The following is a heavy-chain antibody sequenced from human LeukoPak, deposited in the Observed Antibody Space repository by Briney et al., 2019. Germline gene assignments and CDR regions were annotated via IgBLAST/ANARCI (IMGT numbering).Heavy chain of an antibody. V-gene: IGHV3-23*01. J-gene: IGHJ6*02. D-gene: IGHD3-10*01. Sequence: GGSLRLSCAASGFTFSSYAMSWVRQAPGKGLEWVSAISGSGGSTYYADSVKGRFTNSRDNSKNTLYLQMNSLRAEDTAVYYCASTMVRGVTHYYYYGMDVWGQGTTVTVSS. CDR3: ASTMVRGVTHYYYYGMDV. CDR1: GFTFSSYA. CDR2: ISGSGGST.